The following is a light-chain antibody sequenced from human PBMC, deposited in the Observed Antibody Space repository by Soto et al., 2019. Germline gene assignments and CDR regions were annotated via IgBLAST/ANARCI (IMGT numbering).Light chain of an antibody. CDR3: QQRNNWPPIT. J-gene: IGKJ5*01. Sequence: IVLTQSPATLSLSPGARATLSCRASQSVRRYLAWYQQKPGQAPRLLIYDASTRATGIPARFSGSGSETDFTLTITSLEPEDFAVYYCQQRNNWPPITFGQGTRLEIK. CDR2: DAS. CDR1: QSVRRY. V-gene: IGKV3-11*01.